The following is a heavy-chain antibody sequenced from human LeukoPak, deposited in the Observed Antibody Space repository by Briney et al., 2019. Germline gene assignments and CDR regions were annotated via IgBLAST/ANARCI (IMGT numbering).Heavy chain of an antibody. Sequence: SQTLSLTCTVSGGSISSGSSYWSWIRQPAGKGMEWIGRIYNSKNTNYNPSLKSRVTIIGDTSKNQFSLKLNSVTAADTAVYYCARSPYNILTGYFYFDYWGHGTLVTVSS. CDR2: IYNSKNT. CDR1: GGSISSGSSY. D-gene: IGHD3-9*01. CDR3: ARSPYNILTGYFYFDY. J-gene: IGHJ4*01. V-gene: IGHV4-61*02.